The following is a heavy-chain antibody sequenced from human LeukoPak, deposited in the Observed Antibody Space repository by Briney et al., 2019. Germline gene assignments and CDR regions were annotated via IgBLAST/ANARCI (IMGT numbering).Heavy chain of an antibody. V-gene: IGHV4-59*01. CDR2: IYYSGST. Sequence: SETLSLTCTVSGGSISSYYWSWIRQPPGKGLEWLGYIYYSGSTNYNPSLKSRVTISVDTSKNQFSLKLSSVTAADTAVYYCAREYDSSGYEAFDIWGQGPMVTVSS. CDR3: AREYDSSGYEAFDI. D-gene: IGHD3-22*01. CDR1: GGSISSYY. J-gene: IGHJ3*02.